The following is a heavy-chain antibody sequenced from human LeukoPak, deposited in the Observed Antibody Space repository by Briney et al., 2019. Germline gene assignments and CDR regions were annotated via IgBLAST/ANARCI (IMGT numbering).Heavy chain of an antibody. Sequence: GGSLRLSCAASGFTFSSYAMHCVRQAPGKGLEWVAVISYDGSNKYYADSVKGRFTISRDNSKNTLYLQMNSLRAEDTAVYYCARGAMTTVDCWGQGTLVTVSS. V-gene: IGHV3-30-3*01. CDR1: GFTFSSYA. D-gene: IGHD4-11*01. CDR2: ISYDGSNK. CDR3: ARGAMTTVDC. J-gene: IGHJ4*02.